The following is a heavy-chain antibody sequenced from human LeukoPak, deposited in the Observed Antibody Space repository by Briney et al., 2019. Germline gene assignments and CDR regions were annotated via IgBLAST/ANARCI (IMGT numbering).Heavy chain of an antibody. V-gene: IGHV1-2*02. CDR1: GYTFTGYY. Sequence: ASVKVSCKASGYTFTGYYMHWGRQAPGQGREWMGWINPNSGGTDYAQKVQGRVTITRATSISTAYMELSRLRSDGTAVYYCAREPDYYGSGSPLDYWGQGTLVTVSS. CDR2: INPNSGGT. D-gene: IGHD3-10*01. CDR3: AREPDYYGSGSPLDY. J-gene: IGHJ4*02.